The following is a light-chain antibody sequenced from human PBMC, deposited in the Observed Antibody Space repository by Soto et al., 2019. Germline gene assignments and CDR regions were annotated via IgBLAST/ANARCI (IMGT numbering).Light chain of an antibody. J-gene: IGLJ1*01. CDR3: SSYTSSSTPYV. Sequence: QSALTQPASVSGSPGQSITISCTGTSSDVGGYRHVSWYQHHPGKAPKLMIYEVSNRPSGVSNRFSGSKSGNTASLTISGLQAEDEADYYCSSYTSSSTPYVFGTGTKLTVL. V-gene: IGLV2-14*01. CDR1: SSDVGGYRH. CDR2: EVS.